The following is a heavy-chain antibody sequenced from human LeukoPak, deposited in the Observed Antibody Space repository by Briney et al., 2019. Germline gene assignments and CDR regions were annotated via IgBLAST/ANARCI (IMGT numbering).Heavy chain of an antibody. CDR1: GDSVSSDSVT. CDR3: ARRLTQYDCFDP. J-gene: IGHJ5*02. Sequence: SQTLSLTCAISGDSVSSDSVTWNWIRQSPSRGLEWLGRTYYRSTWCNDYAVSVRGRITVNPDTSKNQFSLHLNSVTPEDTAVYYCARRLTQYDCFDPWGQGILVTVSS. V-gene: IGHV6-1*01. CDR2: TYYRSTWCN. D-gene: IGHD2-2*01.